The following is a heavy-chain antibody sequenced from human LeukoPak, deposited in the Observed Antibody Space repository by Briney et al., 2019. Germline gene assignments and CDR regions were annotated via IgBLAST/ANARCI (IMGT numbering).Heavy chain of an antibody. CDR2: IIPIFGTA. V-gene: IGHV1-69*13. CDR1: GGTFSSYA. CDR3: ARNAGYSGYDAMYYFDY. D-gene: IGHD5-12*01. J-gene: IGHJ4*02. Sequence: SVKVSCKASGGTFSSYAISWVRQAPGQGLEWMGGIIPIFGTANYAQKFQGRVTITADESTSTAYMELSSLRSEDTAVYYCARNAGYSGYDAMYYFDYWGQGTLVTVSS.